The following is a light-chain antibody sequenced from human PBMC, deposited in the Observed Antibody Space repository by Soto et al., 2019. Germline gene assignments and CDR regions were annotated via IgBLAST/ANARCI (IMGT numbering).Light chain of an antibody. Sequence: QPALTQPASVSGSPGQSITISCTGTSSDVGGYNYVSWYQQHPGKAPKLMIYDVSNRPSGVSNRFSGSKSGNTASLTISGLQADDEADYYCSSYTSSSTLVFGTGTKVTVL. J-gene: IGLJ1*01. CDR2: DVS. CDR1: SSDVGGYNY. V-gene: IGLV2-14*01. CDR3: SSYTSSSTLV.